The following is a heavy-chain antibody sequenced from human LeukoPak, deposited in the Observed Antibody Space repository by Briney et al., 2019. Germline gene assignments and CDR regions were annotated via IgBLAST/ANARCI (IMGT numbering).Heavy chain of an antibody. Sequence: PSETLSLTCAVYGGTFRGYSWTWIRRAPGKRLEWIGYIYYSGSTNYNPSLKSRVTISVDTSKNQFSLKLSSVTAADTAVYYCARLGMHERWLQLVDYWGQGTLVTVSS. CDR3: ARLGMHERWLQLVDY. V-gene: IGHV4-59*08. CDR2: IYYSGST. D-gene: IGHD5-24*01. CDR1: GGTFRGYS. J-gene: IGHJ4*02.